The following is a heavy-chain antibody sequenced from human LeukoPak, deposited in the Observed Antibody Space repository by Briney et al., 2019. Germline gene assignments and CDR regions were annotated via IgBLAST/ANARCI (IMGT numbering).Heavy chain of an antibody. D-gene: IGHD3-16*01. V-gene: IGHV3-30*03. Sequence: GGSLRLSCAASGFTFSSHDMHWVRQAPGKGLEWVAIISYDGGKKDYADPVKGRFTTSRDNSKKTLYLQMNSLRAEDTAVYDGARGGSWFAPWGKGTLSPVS. J-gene: IGHJ5*02. CDR2: ISYDGGKK. CDR1: GFTFSSHD. CDR3: ARGGSWFAP.